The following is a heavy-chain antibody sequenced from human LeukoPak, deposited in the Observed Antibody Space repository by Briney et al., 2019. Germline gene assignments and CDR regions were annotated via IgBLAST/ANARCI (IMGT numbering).Heavy chain of an antibody. J-gene: IGHJ3*02. CDR2: INHSGST. CDR1: GGSFSGYY. D-gene: IGHD3-22*01. V-gene: IGHV4-34*01. CDR3: ALREDGYYDSSGYYYAPLGAFDI. Sequence: SETLSLTCAVYGGSFSGYYWSWIRQPPGKGLEWIGEINHSGSTNYNPSLKSQVTISVDTSKNQFSLKLSSVTAADTAVYYCALREDGYYDSSGYYYAPLGAFDIWGQGTMVTVSS.